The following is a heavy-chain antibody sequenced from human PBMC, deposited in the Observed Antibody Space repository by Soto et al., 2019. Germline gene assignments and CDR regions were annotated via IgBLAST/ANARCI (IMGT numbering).Heavy chain of an antibody. Sequence: QVQLVQSGAEVKKSGASVTVSCKASGFTFTSYGISWVRQAPGQGLEWVGWISGYNGNTRYVQKLQGRVSRTTDTSASTAYMELRSLSSDDTAVYYCARGEYFDWLGGLHYWGQGTLVIVSS. V-gene: IGHV1-18*04. D-gene: IGHD3-9*01. CDR3: ARGEYFDWLGGLHY. J-gene: IGHJ4*02. CDR2: ISGYNGNT. CDR1: GFTFTSYG.